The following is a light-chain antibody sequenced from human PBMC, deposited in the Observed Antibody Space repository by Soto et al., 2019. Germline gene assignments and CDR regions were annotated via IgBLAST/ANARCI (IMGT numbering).Light chain of an antibody. CDR3: QQYHTSSIT. CDR1: QSISSW. J-gene: IGKJ5*01. V-gene: IGKV1-5*03. Sequence: VHMTQAPSTLSASVVDRVTITCRASQSISSWLAWYQQKPGKAPKLLIYKASSLESGVPSRFSGSGSGTEFTLTISSLQPDDFATYYCQQYHTSSITFGQGTRLEIK. CDR2: KAS.